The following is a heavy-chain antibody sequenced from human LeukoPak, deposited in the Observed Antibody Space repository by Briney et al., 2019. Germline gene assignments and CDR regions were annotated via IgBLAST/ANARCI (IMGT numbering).Heavy chain of an antibody. CDR2: ISYEGSNK. J-gene: IGHJ4*02. CDR1: GFTLSSYG. D-gene: IGHD2-2*01. V-gene: IGHV3-30*19. Sequence: PGGCLRLSCAASGFTLSSYGMHWVRQAPGKGLERVAVISYEGSNKYYADSVKGRFTISRDNSKNTLYLQMNSLRAADTAVYYCARVQPSIRYCSSTSCYAGGLDYWGQGTLVTVSS. CDR3: ARVQPSIRYCSSTSCYAGGLDY.